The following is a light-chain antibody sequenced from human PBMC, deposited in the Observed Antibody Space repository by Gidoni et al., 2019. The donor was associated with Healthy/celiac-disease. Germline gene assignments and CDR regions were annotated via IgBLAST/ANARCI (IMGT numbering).Light chain of an antibody. Sequence: DIVMTQSPDSLAVSLGERATINCKSSQSVLYSSNNKNYLAWYQQQPGQPPKLLIYWASTREAGVPDRISGGGSGTDFTLTISSLQAEDVAVYYCQQYYSTPPTFGQGTKVEIK. CDR1: QSVLYSSNNKNY. CDR2: WAS. CDR3: QQYYSTPPT. J-gene: IGKJ1*01. V-gene: IGKV4-1*01.